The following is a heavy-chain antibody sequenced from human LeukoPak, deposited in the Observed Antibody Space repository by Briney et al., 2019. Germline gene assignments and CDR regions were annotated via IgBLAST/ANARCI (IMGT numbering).Heavy chain of an antibody. D-gene: IGHD2-2*01. CDR2: IYYSGST. V-gene: IGHV4-30-4*01. Sequence: PSETLSLTCTVSGGSISSGDYYWSWIRQPPGKGLEWIGYIYYSGSTYYNPSLKSRVTISVDTSKNQFSLKLSSVTAADTAVYYCARDIVVVPAAIGYGMDVWGQGTTVTVS. J-gene: IGHJ6*02. CDR1: GGSISSGDYY. CDR3: ARDIVVVPAAIGYGMDV.